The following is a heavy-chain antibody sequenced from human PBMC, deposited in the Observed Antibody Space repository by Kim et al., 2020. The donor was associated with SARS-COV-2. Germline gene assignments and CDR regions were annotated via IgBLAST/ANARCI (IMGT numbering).Heavy chain of an antibody. J-gene: IGHJ4*02. V-gene: IGHV4-38-2*02. CDR1: GYSISSGYY. D-gene: IGHD3-3*01. Sequence: SETLSLTCTVSGYSISSGYYWGWIRQPPGKGLEWIGSIYHSGSTYYNPSLKSRVTISVDTSKNQFSLKLSSVTAADTAVYYCARDRAYYDFWSGYYTQPLYYFDYWGQGTLVTVSS. CDR2: IYHSGST. CDR3: ARDRAYYDFWSGYYTQPLYYFDY.